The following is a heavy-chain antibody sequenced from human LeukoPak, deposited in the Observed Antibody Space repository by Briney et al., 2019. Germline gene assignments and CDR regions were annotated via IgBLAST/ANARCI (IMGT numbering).Heavy chain of an antibody. D-gene: IGHD4-17*01. J-gene: IGHJ1*01. V-gene: IGHV3-30-3*01. CDR3: ARDLNPGGFYGDYSGSAEYFQH. Sequence: QSGGSLRLSCAASGFTFSSYAMHCVRQAPGKGLEWVAVISYDGSTKYYADSVKGRFTISRDNSKNTLYLQMNSLRAEDTAVYYCARDLNPGGFYGDYSGSAEYFQHWGQGTLVTVSS. CDR2: ISYDGSTK. CDR1: GFTFSSYA.